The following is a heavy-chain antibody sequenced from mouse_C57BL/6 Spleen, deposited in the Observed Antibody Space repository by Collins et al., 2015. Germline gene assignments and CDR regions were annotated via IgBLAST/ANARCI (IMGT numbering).Heavy chain of an antibody. CDR2: IWRGGST. Sequence: QVQLKQSGPSLVQPSQSLSITCTVSGFSLTSYGVHWVRQSPGKGLEWLGVIWRGGSTDYNAAFMSRLSITKDNSKSQVFFKMNSLQADDTAIYYCAKKDYSLYYYAMDYWSQGTSVTVSS. CDR3: AKKDYSLYYYAMDY. V-gene: IGHV2-5-1*01. D-gene: IGHD6-1*01. CDR1: GFSLTSYG. J-gene: IGHJ4*01.